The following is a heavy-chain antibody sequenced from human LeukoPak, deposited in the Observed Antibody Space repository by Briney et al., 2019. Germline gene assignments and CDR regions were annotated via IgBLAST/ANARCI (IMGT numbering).Heavy chain of an antibody. CDR2: IKEDGSRE. Sequence: GGSLRLSCAASAFAFSRNWMSWVRQAPRKGPEWVASIKEDGSRENYVDSLKGRFTISRDNSKNSLFLQMNSLRAEDTAVYYCARGPHWGQGTLVTVSS. V-gene: IGHV3-7*01. CDR3: ARGPH. J-gene: IGHJ4*02. CDR1: AFAFSRNW.